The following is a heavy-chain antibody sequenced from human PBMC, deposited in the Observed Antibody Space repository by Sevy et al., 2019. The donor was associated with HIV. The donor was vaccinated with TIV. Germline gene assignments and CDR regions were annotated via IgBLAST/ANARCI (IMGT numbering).Heavy chain of an antibody. V-gene: IGHV3-48*01. CDR3: ASMNLAFGYFDY. CDR2: ISSSSTI. J-gene: IGHJ4*02. Sequence: GGSLRLSCAASGFTFSSYSMNWVRQAPGKGLEWVSYISSSSTIYYADSVKGRFTISRDNAKNSLYLQMNSLRAEDTAVYYCASMNLAFGYFDYWGQGTLVTVSS. CDR1: GFTFSSYS. D-gene: IGHD3-16*01.